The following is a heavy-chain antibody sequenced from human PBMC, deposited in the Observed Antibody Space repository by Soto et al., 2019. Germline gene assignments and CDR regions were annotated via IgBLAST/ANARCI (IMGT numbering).Heavy chain of an antibody. D-gene: IGHD3-3*01. V-gene: IGHV4-31*03. J-gene: IGHJ6*03. CDR2: IYYSGST. Sequence: KASETLSLTCTVSGGSISSGGYYWSWIRQHPGKGLEWIGYIYYSGSTYYNPSLKSRVTISVDTSKNQFSLKLSSVTAADTAVYYCAASIFGVVPYYYYMDVWGKGTTVTVSS. CDR1: GGSISSGGYY. CDR3: AASIFGVVPYYYYMDV.